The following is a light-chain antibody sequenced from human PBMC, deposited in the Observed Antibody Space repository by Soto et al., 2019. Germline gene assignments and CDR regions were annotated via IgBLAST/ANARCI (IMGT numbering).Light chain of an antibody. CDR2: DVS. Sequence: QSVLTQPASVSGSPGQSITISCTGTSNDIGSYNYVSWYQQHPDKAPKLMIYDVSNRPSGVSNRSSGSKSGNTASLTISGLQAEDEADYYCSSYTRSTTYVFGTGTKVTVL. J-gene: IGLJ1*01. V-gene: IGLV2-14*01. CDR1: SNDIGSYNY. CDR3: SSYTRSTTYV.